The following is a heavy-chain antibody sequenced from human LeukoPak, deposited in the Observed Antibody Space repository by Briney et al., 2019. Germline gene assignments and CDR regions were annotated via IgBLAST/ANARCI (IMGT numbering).Heavy chain of an antibody. J-gene: IGHJ6*03. CDR3: ARGQHLTRRWLGGGYYYYMDV. D-gene: IGHD6-19*01. Sequence: SVKVSCKASGGTFSSYAISWVRQAPGQGLEWMGGIIPIFGTANYAQKFQGRVTITTDESTSTAYMELSGLRSEDTAVYYCARGQHLTRRWLGGGYYYYMDVWGKGTTVTVSS. V-gene: IGHV1-69*05. CDR1: GGTFSSYA. CDR2: IIPIFGTA.